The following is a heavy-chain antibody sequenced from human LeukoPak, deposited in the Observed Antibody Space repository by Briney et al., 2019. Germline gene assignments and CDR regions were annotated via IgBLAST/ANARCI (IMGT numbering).Heavy chain of an antibody. J-gene: IGHJ6*03. CDR2: IYYSGST. CDR1: GGSISSYF. V-gene: IGHV4-59*01. D-gene: IGHD2-15*01. CDR3: ARDQGGNYYMDV. Sequence: PSETLSLTCTVSGGSISSYFWSWIRQPPGKGLEWIGYIYYSGSTNYSPSLKSRVTISVDTSKKQFSLKLSSVTAADTAVYYCARDQGGNYYMDVWGKGTTVTVSS.